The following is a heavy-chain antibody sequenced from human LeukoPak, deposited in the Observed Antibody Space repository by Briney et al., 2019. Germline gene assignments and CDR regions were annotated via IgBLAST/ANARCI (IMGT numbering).Heavy chain of an antibody. V-gene: IGHV3-74*01. CDR1: GFTFSNYW. CDR3: ARVPFAADWYFDL. CDR2: INSDGSSA. D-gene: IGHD2/OR15-2a*01. Sequence: GGSLRLSCAASGFTFSNYWMHWVRQAPGKGLVWVSRINSDGSSATYADSVEGRFTISRDNAKNTVNLQLNSLRAEDTAVYYCARVPFAADWYFDLWGRGTLVTVSS. J-gene: IGHJ2*01.